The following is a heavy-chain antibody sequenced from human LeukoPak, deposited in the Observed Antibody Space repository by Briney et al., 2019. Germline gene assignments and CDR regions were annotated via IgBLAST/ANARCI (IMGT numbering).Heavy chain of an antibody. V-gene: IGHV3-48*01. CDR2: ISSSSSTI. CDR1: GFTFSSYA. D-gene: IGHD3-16*01. Sequence: GGSLRLSCAASGFTFSSYAMHWVRQAPGKGLEWVSYISSSSSTIYYADSVKGRFTISRDNAKNSLYLQMNSLRAEDTAVYYCARVGDYALKDWGQGTLVTVSS. J-gene: IGHJ4*02. CDR3: ARVGDYALKD.